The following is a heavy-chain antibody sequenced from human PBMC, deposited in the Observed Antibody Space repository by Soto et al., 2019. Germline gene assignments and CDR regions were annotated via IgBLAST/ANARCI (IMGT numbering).Heavy chain of an antibody. Sequence: SETLSLTWSVSGGSITESHWSWIRQPVGKGLEWIGRMYTRGSATHNPSLMCRVPMSPHSSKNVFSLTVSSMTAAPPPVYYCAPSTPMGLEVAAPFDNWGQGPRGT. V-gene: IGHV4-4*07. CDR2: MYTRGSA. CDR1: GGSITESH. CDR3: APSTPMGLEVAAPFDN. D-gene: IGHD3-10*01. J-gene: IGHJ4*01.